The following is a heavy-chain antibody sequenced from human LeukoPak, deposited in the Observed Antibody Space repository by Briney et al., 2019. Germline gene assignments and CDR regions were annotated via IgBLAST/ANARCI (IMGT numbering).Heavy chain of an antibody. V-gene: IGHV1-69*06. CDR2: IIPIYGTT. Sequence: VASVKVSCKASGGTFSSYAISWVRQAPGQGLEWMGGIIPIYGTTNYAQKFQGRVTITADKSTSTVYIELSSLRSEDTAVYYCARDRWPVTRIQYYYYMDVWGKGTTVTVSS. J-gene: IGHJ6*03. D-gene: IGHD4-17*01. CDR1: GGTFSSYA. CDR3: ARDRWPVTRIQYYYYMDV.